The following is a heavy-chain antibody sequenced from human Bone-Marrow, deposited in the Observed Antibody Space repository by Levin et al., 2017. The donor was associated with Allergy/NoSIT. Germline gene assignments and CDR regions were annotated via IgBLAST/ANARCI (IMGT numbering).Heavy chain of an antibody. J-gene: IGHJ3*02. CDR3: AREFGSGYWNDAFDI. Sequence: GESLKISCAASGFTFSSYAMHWVRQAPGKGLEWVAVISYDGSNKYYADSVKGRFTISRDNSKNTLYLQMNSLRAEDTAVYYCAREFGSGYWNDAFDIWGQGTMVTVSS. CDR1: GFTFSSYA. V-gene: IGHV3-30*04. D-gene: IGHD3-22*01. CDR2: ISYDGSNK.